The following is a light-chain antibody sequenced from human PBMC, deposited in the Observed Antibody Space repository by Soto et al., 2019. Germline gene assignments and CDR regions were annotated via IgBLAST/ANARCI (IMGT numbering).Light chain of an antibody. CDR2: VAS. CDR3: QQFNNIPLT. J-gene: IGKJ4*01. Sequence: DIRVTQFPSSLSASVGDRVTITCQATQDISNHLNWYQQKPGKAPNLLIYVASNLEMGVPSRFSGSGSGTDFTLTIRGLQPEDLATYYCQQFNNIPLTFGGGTKVDIK. V-gene: IGKV1-33*01. CDR1: QDISNH.